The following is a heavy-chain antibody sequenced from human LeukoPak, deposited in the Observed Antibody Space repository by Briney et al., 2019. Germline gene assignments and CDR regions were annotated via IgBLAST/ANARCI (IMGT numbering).Heavy chain of an antibody. CDR3: ARGCISAICDSTRWFDP. D-gene: IGHD2-2*01. V-gene: IGHV3-23*01. CDR1: GFTFNIYA. Sequence: PGGSLRLSCAASGFTFNIYAMTWVRQAPGKGLEWVSTINAAGGNKYYADPVKGRFTTSRDNSKNTLYLQMSSLRAEDTAVYFCARGCISAICDSTRWFDPWGQGTLVTVSS. CDR2: INAAGGNK. J-gene: IGHJ5*02.